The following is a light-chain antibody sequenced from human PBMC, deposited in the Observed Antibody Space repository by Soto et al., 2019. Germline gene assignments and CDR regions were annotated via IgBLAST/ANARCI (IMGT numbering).Light chain of an antibody. CDR2: AAS. V-gene: IGKV3-15*01. CDR1: QSVSRN. J-gene: IGKJ2*01. Sequence: EIVMTQSPATLSGSPGERATLSCRASQSVSRNLAWYQQKPGQAPRLLIYAASTRATGIPARFSGSGSGTEFTLTISSLQSEDFAVYYCQQYNNWPYTFGQGTKLEIK. CDR3: QQYNNWPYT.